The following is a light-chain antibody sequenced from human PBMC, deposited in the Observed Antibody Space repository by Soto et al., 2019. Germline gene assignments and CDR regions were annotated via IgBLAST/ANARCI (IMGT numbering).Light chain of an antibody. Sequence: QSALTQPASVSGSPGQSITISCTGTGNDIGAYNHVSWYQQRPGKAPKLIFDGDTRPSGVSSRFSGTKSGNTASLTISGLQAEDEADYYCSSYTTSGTYVFGTGTKLTVL. V-gene: IGLV2-14*03. CDR2: GD. J-gene: IGLJ1*01. CDR1: GNDIGAYNH. CDR3: SSYTTSGTYV.